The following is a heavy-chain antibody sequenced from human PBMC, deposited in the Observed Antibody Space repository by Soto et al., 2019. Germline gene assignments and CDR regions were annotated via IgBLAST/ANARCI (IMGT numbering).Heavy chain of an antibody. D-gene: IGHD3-3*01. J-gene: IGHJ5*02. CDR2: ISAYNGNT. V-gene: IGHV1-18*01. Sequence: GASVKVSCKASGYTFTSYGISWVRQAPGQGLEWMGWISAYNGNTNYAQKLQGRVTMTTDTSTSTAYMELRSLRSDDTAVYYCAREGTYHDFWSGCDEGCWFDPWGQGTLVTVSS. CDR3: AREGTYHDFWSGCDEGCWFDP. CDR1: GYTFTSYG.